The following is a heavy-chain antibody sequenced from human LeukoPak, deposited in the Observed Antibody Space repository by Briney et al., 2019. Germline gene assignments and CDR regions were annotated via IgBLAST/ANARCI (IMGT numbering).Heavy chain of an antibody. CDR3: ARADSVTIAVAGLSCFDY. CDR2: ISAYNGNT. J-gene: IGHJ4*02. D-gene: IGHD6-19*01. V-gene: IGHV1-18*01. Sequence: ASVKVSCKASGYTFPSNGISWVRQAPGQGLEWMGWISAYNGNTKYAQNLQGRVTMTTDTSTSTVYMELSSLRSDDTAVYYCARADSVTIAVAGLSCFDYWGQGTLVTVSS. CDR1: GYTFPSNG.